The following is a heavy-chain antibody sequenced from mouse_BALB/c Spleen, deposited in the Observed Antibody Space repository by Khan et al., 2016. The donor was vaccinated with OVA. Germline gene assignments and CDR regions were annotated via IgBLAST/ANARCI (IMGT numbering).Heavy chain of an antibody. J-gene: IGHJ3*01. CDR3: ASNLTGSFAY. Sequence: EVELVESGGDLVKPGGSLKLSCAASGFTFSAYGMSWVRQTPDKRLEWVATISSDGTYTYYPDSVMGRFIISRDNAKKTLFLQMSSLKSGDTAMYFCASNLTGSFAYWGQGTLVTVSA. CDR2: ISSDGTYT. V-gene: IGHV5-6*01. D-gene: IGHD4-1*01. CDR1: GFTFSAYG.